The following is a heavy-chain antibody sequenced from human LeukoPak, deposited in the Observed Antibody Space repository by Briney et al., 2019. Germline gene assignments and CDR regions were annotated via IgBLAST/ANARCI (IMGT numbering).Heavy chain of an antibody. V-gene: IGHV1-8*01. CDR1: GYTFTSYD. CDR3: ARGIRRVGATSSYYFDY. D-gene: IGHD1-26*01. Sequence: ASVKVSCKASGYTFTSYDINWVRQATGQGLEWMGWMNPNSGNTGYAQKFQGRVTTTRNTSISTAYMELSSLRSEDTAVYYCARGIRRVGATSSYYFDYWGQGTLVTVSS. J-gene: IGHJ4*02. CDR2: MNPNSGNT.